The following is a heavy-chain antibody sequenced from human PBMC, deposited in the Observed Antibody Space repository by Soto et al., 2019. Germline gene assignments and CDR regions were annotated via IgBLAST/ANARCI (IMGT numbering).Heavy chain of an antibody. CDR1: GGSISSYY. V-gene: IGHV4-59*08. CDR2: IYYSGST. D-gene: IGHD6-6*01. Sequence: SETLSLTCTVSGGSISSYYWSWIRQPPGKGLEWIGYIYYSGSTNYNPSLKSRVTISVDTSKNQFSLKLSSVTAADTAVYYCASTSPTDSSSDYWGQGTLVTVSS. CDR3: ASTSPTDSSSDY. J-gene: IGHJ4*02.